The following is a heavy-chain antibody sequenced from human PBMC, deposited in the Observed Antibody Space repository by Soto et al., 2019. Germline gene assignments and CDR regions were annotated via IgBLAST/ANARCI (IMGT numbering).Heavy chain of an antibody. CDR2: INHSGST. D-gene: IGHD1-1*01. CDR1: GGSFSGYY. Sequence: SLTCAVYGGSFSGYYRSWIRQPPGKGLEWIGEINHSGSTNYNPSLKSRVTISVDTSKNQFSLKLSSVTAADTAVYYCARGGTGYPYYYYYGMDVWGQGTTVTVSS. CDR3: ARGGTGYPYYYYYGMDV. V-gene: IGHV4-34*01. J-gene: IGHJ6*02.